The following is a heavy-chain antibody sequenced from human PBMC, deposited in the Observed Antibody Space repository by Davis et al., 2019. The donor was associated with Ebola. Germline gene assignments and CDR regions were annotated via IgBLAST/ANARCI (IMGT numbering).Heavy chain of an antibody. CDR2: ISSSSSTI. CDR3: ARDIAVAVYYYGMDV. Sequence: PGGSLRLSCAASGFTFSSYSMNWVRQAPGKGLEWVSYISSSSSTIYYADSVKGRFTISRDNAKNSLYLQMNSLRDEDTAVYYCARDIAVAVYYYGMDVWGQGTTVTVSS. CDR1: GFTFSSYS. V-gene: IGHV3-48*02. J-gene: IGHJ6*02. D-gene: IGHD6-19*01.